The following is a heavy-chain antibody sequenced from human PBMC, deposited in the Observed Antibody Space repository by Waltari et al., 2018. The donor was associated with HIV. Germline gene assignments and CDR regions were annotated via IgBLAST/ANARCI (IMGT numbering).Heavy chain of an antibody. V-gene: IGHV4-31*03. CDR3: ARGLDSSGYYYGLGDAFDI. J-gene: IGHJ3*02. D-gene: IGHD3-22*01. CDR1: GGSLSSGDYY. Sequence: QVQLQESGPGLVKPSQTLSLSRTVPGGSLSSGDYYWSWIRQHPGKGLEWIGYIYYTGSTYYNSSLKSRVTISVDMSKNQFSLKLTSVTAADTAVYYCARGLDSSGYYYGLGDAFDIWGQGTMVTVSS. CDR2: IYYTGST.